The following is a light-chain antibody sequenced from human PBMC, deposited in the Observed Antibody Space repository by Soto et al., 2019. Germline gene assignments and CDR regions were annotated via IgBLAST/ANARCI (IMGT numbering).Light chain of an antibody. J-gene: IGKJ5*01. CDR2: DAS. CDR1: QGVSSS. Sequence: EVVMTQSPATLSVSPGDTATLSCRASQGVSSSLAWYQQKSGQAPRLLIYDASSRATGIPDRFSGSGSGTDFTLTISRLEPEDFAVYYCQQYGNSPITFGQGTRLEIK. V-gene: IGKV3-20*01. CDR3: QQYGNSPIT.